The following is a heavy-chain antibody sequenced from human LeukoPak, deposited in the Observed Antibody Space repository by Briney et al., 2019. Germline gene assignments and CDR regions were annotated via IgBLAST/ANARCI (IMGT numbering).Heavy chain of an antibody. D-gene: IGHD3-16*02. CDR2: ISYDGSNK. J-gene: IGHJ6*03. CDR3: AKESIVYYYYYMDV. V-gene: IGHV3-30*18. CDR1: GFTFSSYW. Sequence: GGSLRLSCAASGFTFSSYWMSWVRQAPGKGLEWVAVISYDGSNKYYADSVKGRFTISRDNSKNTLYVQMNSLRPEDTAVYYCAKESIVYYYYYMDVWGKGTTVTVSS.